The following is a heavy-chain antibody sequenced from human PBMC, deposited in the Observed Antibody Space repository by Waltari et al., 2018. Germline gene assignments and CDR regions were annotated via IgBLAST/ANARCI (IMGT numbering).Heavy chain of an antibody. CDR2: ISGSGTTI. V-gene: IGHV3-48*03. Sequence: EVQLVESGGGLVQPGGSLRVSCEASGFTFSRYEMTWVRQAPGKGLEWISYISGSGTTIYYAESVRGRFTISRDNGKNSLYLQMNSLRAEDTAIYHCARINGYTYNGYWGQGTLVTVSS. CDR1: GFTFSRYE. CDR3: ARINGYTYNGY. J-gene: IGHJ4*02. D-gene: IGHD5-18*01.